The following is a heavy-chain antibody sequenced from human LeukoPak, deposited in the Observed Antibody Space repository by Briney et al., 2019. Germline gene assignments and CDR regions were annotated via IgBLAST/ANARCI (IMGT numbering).Heavy chain of an antibody. J-gene: IGHJ3*02. CDR2: ISSNGKTT. CDR1: GFSFSDYY. Sequence: GGSLRLSCAASGFSFSDYYMSWVRQAPGKGLEWPSKISSNGKTTYYADSVEGRFTISRDNAKNSLSLQMSSLRAADTALYYCARVDAFDIWGQGTMVTVSS. V-gene: IGHV3-11*04. CDR3: ARVDAFDI.